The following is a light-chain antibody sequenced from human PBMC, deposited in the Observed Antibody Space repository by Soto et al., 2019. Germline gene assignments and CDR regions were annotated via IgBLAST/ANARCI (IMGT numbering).Light chain of an antibody. CDR1: QSIGGF. V-gene: IGKV3-11*01. CDR2: EAS. Sequence: EIVLTQSPATLSLSPGERATLFCRASQSIGGFLAWYQQRRGQAPRLLIYEASNRPTGIPARFSGSGSGTDFTLTISSLEPEDFAVYYCQQRSNWPPTWTFGQGTKVEIK. J-gene: IGKJ1*01. CDR3: QQRSNWPPTWT.